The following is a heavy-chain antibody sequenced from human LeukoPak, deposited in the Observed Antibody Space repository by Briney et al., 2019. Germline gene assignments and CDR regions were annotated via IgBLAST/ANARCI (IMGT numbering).Heavy chain of an antibody. D-gene: IGHD6-6*01. J-gene: IGHJ4*02. CDR1: GRSISTYY. CDR3: TRTYSSASIDY. V-gene: IGHV4-59*01. CDR2: IFYTGST. Sequence: PSETLSLTCTVSGRSISTYYWSWIRQPPGKGLEWLGYIFYTGSTKYNPSLKRGVAMSMGTSKIQFWLKLSAVTAADTAVYYCTRTYSSASIDYWGQGALVTVSS.